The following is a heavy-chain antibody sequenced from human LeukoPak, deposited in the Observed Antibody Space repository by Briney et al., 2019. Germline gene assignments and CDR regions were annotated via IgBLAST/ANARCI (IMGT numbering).Heavy chain of an antibody. J-gene: IGHJ3*02. V-gene: IGHV3-33*01. D-gene: IGHD2-21*02. CDR1: GFTFSSYG. CDR2: IWYDGSNK. Sequence: QPGRSLRLSCAASGFTFSSYGMHWVRQAPGKGLEWVAVIWYDGSNKYYEDSVKGRFTISRDNSKNTLYLQMNSLRAEDTAVYYCTAPGQSAFDIWGQGTMVTVSS. CDR3: TAPGQSAFDI.